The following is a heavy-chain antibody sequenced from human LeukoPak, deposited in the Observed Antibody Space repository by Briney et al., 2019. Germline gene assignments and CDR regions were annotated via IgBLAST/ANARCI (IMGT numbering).Heavy chain of an antibody. CDR3: AKDRHDYGDYYNWFDP. Sequence: GGSLRLSCAASGFTFSSYAMSWVRQAPGKGLEWVSAISGSGGSTYYADSVKGRVTISRDNSKNTLYLQMNSLRAEDTAVCYCAKDRHDYGDYYNWFDPWGQGTLVTVSS. CDR1: GFTFSSYA. CDR2: ISGSGGST. D-gene: IGHD4-17*01. J-gene: IGHJ5*02. V-gene: IGHV3-23*01.